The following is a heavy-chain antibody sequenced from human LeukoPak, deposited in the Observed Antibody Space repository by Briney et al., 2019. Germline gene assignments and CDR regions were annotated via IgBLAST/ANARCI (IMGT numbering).Heavy chain of an antibody. D-gene: IGHD3-22*01. J-gene: IGHJ1*01. CDR1: GGTFSSYA. CDR3: ARGGYYDSSGPIQH. V-gene: IGHV1-69*13. Sequence: SVKVSCTASGGTFSSYAISWVRQAPGQGLEWMGGIIPIFGTANYAQKSQGRVTITADESTSTAYMELSSLRSEDTAVYYCARGGYYDSSGPIQHWGQGTLVTVSS. CDR2: IIPIFGTA.